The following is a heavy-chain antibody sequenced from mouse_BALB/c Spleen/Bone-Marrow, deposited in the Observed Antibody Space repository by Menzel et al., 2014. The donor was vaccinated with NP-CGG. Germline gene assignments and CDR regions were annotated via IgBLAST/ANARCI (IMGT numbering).Heavy chain of an antibody. CDR1: GFSLTSYG. J-gene: IGHJ4*01. D-gene: IGHD1-1*01. CDR3: ARDYGSSYYAMDY. V-gene: IGHV2-9*02. Sequence: QVQLQQSGPGLVAPPQSLSITCTVSGFSLTSYGVHWVRQPPGKGLEWLGVIWAGGSTNYNSALMSRLSISKDNSKSQVFLKMNSLQTDDTAMYYCARDYGSSYYAMDYWGQGTSVTVSS. CDR2: IWAGGST.